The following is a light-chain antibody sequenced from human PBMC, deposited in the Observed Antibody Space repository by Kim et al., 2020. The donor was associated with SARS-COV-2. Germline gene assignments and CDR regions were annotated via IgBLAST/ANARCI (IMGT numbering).Light chain of an antibody. CDR1: QDISSW. CDR2: AAS. V-gene: IGKV1-12*01. J-gene: IGKJ2*01. Sequence: SAYVGDRVTITCRAGQDISSWLAWYQQKPGKAPNLLISAASSLESGVPSRFSGSGYGTDFTLPISGLQPEDFATYYCQQADSFPYTFGQGTKLEI. CDR3: QQADSFPYT.